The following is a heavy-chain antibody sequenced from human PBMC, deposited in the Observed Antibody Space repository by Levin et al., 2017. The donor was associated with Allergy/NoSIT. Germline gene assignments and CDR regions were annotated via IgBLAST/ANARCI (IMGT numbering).Heavy chain of an antibody. Sequence: PGESLKISCATSGFNFGVYAMHWVRQVPGKGLEWVAGISWNGDRLGYGDSVKGRFTISRDNAKNSLYLEMKSLRTEDTALYFCAKDWIGDFSSSSPTLDFWGQGTLVTVSS. V-gene: IGHV3-9*01. CDR2: ISWNGDRL. D-gene: IGHD6-6*01. CDR1: GFNFGVYA. J-gene: IGHJ4*02. CDR3: AKDWIGDFSSSSPTLDF.